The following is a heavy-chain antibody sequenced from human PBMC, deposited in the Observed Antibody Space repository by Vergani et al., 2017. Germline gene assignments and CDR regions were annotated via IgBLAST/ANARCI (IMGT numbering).Heavy chain of an antibody. CDR2: IYYSGST. J-gene: IGHJ4*02. CDR1: GGSISSSSYY. D-gene: IGHD3-16*01. CDR3: SGLGGEGAVGY. V-gene: IGHV4-39*01. Sequence: QLQLQESGPGLVKPSETLSLTCTVSGGSISSSSYYWGWIRQPPGKGLEWIGSIYYSGSTYYNPSLKSRVTISVDTSKDQFSLKLSSVTAADTDVYYCSGLGGEGAVGYWGQGTLVTVSS.